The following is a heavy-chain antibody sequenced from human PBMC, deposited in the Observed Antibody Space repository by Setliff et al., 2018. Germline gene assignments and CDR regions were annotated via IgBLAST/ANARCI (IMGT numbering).Heavy chain of an antibody. CDR1: GYTFTNYA. CDR2: IYTDNGNT. D-gene: IGHD3-22*01. Sequence: ASVKVSCKASGYTFTNYAIHWVRQAPGQRLEWMGFIYTDNGNTKYSKNFQDRVAMTRDTSITTAYMELSSLRSDDTAVYYCARVPQEAFYYYDRGKHFDSWGQGTLVTVSS. J-gene: IGHJ4*02. V-gene: IGHV1-3*04. CDR3: ARVPQEAFYYYDRGKHFDS.